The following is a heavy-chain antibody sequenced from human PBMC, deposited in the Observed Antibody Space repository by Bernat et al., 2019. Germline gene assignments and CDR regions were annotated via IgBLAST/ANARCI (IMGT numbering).Heavy chain of an antibody. CDR1: GFTFSIYC. CDR3: ARSGSAGSLDY. V-gene: IGHV3-7*01. J-gene: IGHJ4*02. D-gene: IGHD6-25*01. Sequence: LVESGGGLVQPGGSLRLSCAASGFTFSIYCMTWVRQAPGKGLEWVADINEGGSEKYYVDSVKGRFTISRDNAKNSLYLEVNSLRAEDTAVYYCARSGSAGSLDYWGQGTLVTVSS. CDR2: INEGGSEK.